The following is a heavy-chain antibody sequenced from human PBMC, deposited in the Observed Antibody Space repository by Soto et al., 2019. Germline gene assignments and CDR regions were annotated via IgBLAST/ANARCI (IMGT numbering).Heavy chain of an antibody. D-gene: IGHD6-19*01. CDR2: ISRSGGTI. CDR1: GFTLSSYS. CDR3: ARETGLRSSGWSYYLDF. J-gene: IGHJ4*02. V-gene: IGHV3-48*02. Sequence: EVQLVESGGGLVQPGGSLRLSCAASGFTLSSYSMHWVRQAPGKGLEWVSYISRSGGTIYYADSVKGRFTISRDNAKNPGSVQMNSLRDEDTAVYFCARETGLRSSGWSYYLDFWGQGTLVTVSS.